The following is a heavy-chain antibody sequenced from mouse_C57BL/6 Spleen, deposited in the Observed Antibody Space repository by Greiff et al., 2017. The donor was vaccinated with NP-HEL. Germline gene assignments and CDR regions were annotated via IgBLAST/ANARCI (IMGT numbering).Heavy chain of an antibody. V-gene: IGHV1-50*01. Sequence: VKLQQPGAELVKPGASVKLSCKASGYTFTSYWMQWVKQRPGQGLEWIGEIDPSDSYTNYNQKFKGKATLTVDTSSSTAYMQLSSLTSEDSAVYYCARRDYFDYWGQGTTLTVSS. J-gene: IGHJ2*01. CDR3: ARRDYFDY. CDR2: IDPSDSYT. CDR1: GYTFTSYW.